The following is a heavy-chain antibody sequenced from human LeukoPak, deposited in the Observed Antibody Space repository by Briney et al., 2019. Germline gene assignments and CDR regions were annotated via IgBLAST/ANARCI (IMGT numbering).Heavy chain of an antibody. Sequence: GGSLRLSCAASGFTFSSYAMSWVRQAPGKGLEWVSAISGSGGSTYYADSVKGRFTISRDNSKNTLYLQMNSLRAEDTAVYYCAKDLTSDSSFYYFDYWGQGTLVTVSS. CDR2: ISGSGGST. CDR3: AKDLTSDSSFYYFDY. V-gene: IGHV3-23*01. J-gene: IGHJ4*02. D-gene: IGHD6-6*01. CDR1: GFTFSSYA.